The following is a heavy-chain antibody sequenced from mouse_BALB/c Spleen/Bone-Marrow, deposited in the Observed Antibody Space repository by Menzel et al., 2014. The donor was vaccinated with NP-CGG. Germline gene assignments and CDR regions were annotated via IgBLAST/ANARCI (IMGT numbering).Heavy chain of an antibody. CDR3: TRGGNWDDFDV. J-gene: IGHJ1*01. CDR2: ISSGSTAI. Sequence: EVQLVESGGGLVQPGGSRKLSCAASGFTFSSFGMHWARQAPEKGLEWVAYISSGSTAIFYADTVKGRFTISRDNPKNTLFLQMTSLRSEDTAMYYCTRGGNWDDFDVWGAGTTVTVSS. D-gene: IGHD4-1*01. CDR1: GFTFSSFG. V-gene: IGHV5-17*02.